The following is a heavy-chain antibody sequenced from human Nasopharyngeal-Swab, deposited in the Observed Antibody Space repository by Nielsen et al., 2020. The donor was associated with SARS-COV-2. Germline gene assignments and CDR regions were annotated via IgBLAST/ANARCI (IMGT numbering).Heavy chain of an antibody. CDR1: GGSFSGYY. CDR3: ARQLVVVVAAAIPYYYGMDV. Sequence: SETLSLTCAVYGGSFSGYYWSWIRQPPGKGLEWIGEINHSGSTYYNPSLKSRVTISVDTSKNQFSLKLSSVTAADTAVYYCARQLVVVVAAAIPYYYGMDVWGQGTTVTVSS. CDR2: INHSGST. J-gene: IGHJ6*02. V-gene: IGHV4-34*01. D-gene: IGHD2-15*01.